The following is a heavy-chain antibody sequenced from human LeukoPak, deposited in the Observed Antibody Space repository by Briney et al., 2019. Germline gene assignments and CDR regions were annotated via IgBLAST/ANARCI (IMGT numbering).Heavy chain of an antibody. V-gene: IGHV3-53*01. CDR1: GFTVSCNY. J-gene: IGHJ4*02. CDR3: ARYDYGDSNFDY. Sequence: GGSLRLSCAASGFTVSCNYMSWVRQAPGKGLEWVSVIYSGGSTYYADSVKGRFTISRDNSKNTLYLQMNSLRAEDTAVYYCARYDYGDSNFDYWGQGTLVTVSS. D-gene: IGHD4-17*01. CDR2: IYSGGST.